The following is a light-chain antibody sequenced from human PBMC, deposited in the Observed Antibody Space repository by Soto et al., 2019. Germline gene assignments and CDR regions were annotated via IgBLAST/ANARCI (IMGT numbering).Light chain of an antibody. J-gene: IGKJ4*01. CDR1: QSVISTS. CDR2: GAS. CDR3: QQYGSSPLT. V-gene: IGKV3-20*01. Sequence: EIVLTQSPGTLSLSPGERATLSCRTSQSVISTSLAWYQQKPGQAPRLLIYGASNRATGIPDRFSGSGSWTDFTLTINRLEPEDVAMYYCQQYGSSPLTFGGGTKVEIK.